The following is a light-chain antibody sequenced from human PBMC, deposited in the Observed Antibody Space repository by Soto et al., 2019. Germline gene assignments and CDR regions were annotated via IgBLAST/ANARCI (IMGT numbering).Light chain of an antibody. CDR1: QGLSSW. J-gene: IGKJ3*01. CDR2: ATS. Sequence: DIQMTQSPSSVSASVGDRVTITCRASQGLSSWLAWYQQKPGKAPKLLIFATSTLQSGVPSRVSGSGSVTDFTLTVSSLQPEDFATYYCQHTGVFGPGTTVDIK. V-gene: IGKV1-12*01. CDR3: QHTGV.